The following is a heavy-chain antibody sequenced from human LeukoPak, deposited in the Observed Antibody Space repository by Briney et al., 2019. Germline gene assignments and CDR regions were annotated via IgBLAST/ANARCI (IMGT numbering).Heavy chain of an antibody. Sequence: ASVKVSCKASGGTFSSYAISWVRQAPGQGLEWMGGTIPILGTANYAQKFQGRVTITADESTSTAYMELSSLRSEDTAVYYCASTKIGYCSSTSCLGLDYWGQGTLVTVSS. D-gene: IGHD2-2*01. V-gene: IGHV1-69*13. CDR2: TIPILGTA. CDR1: GGTFSSYA. J-gene: IGHJ4*02. CDR3: ASTKIGYCSSTSCLGLDY.